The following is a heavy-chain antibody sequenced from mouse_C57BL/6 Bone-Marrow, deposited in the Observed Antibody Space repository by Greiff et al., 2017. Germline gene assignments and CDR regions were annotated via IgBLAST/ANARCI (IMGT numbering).Heavy chain of an antibody. V-gene: IGHV1-64*01. D-gene: IGHD6-1*01. Sequence: VQLQQPGAELVKPGASVKMSCKASGYTFTSYWMHWVKQRPGQGLEWIGMIHPNSGSTKYNEKFKSKATLTVDKSSSTAYMQLSSLTSEDSAVYYCARVLRYYWYFDFWGTGTTVTLSS. CDR3: ARVLRYYWYFDF. CDR2: IHPNSGST. CDR1: GYTFTSYW. J-gene: IGHJ1*03.